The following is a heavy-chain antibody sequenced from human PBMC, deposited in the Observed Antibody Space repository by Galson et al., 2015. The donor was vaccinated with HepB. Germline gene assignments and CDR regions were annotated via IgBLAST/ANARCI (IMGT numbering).Heavy chain of an antibody. J-gene: IGHJ4*02. D-gene: IGHD6-13*01. CDR3: AKSEAAPGTWGYFDY. V-gene: IGHV3-23*01. Sequence: SLRLSCAASGFTFSTYAMSWVRQAPGKGLEWVSGISGSGGSTFYAYSVKGRFTISRDSSKNTLYLQLNSLRAEDTAVYYCAKSEAAPGTWGYFDYWGQGTLVTVSS. CDR2: ISGSGGST. CDR1: GFTFSTYA.